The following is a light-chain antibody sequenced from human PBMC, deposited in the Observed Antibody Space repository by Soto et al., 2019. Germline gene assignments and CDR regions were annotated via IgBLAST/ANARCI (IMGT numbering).Light chain of an antibody. CDR3: CSSVGNGAAV. J-gene: IGLJ1*01. V-gene: IGLV2-23*02. CDR1: SGDVGSYDF. CDR2: EVS. Sequence: QSVLTQPASVSGSPGQSITISCTGTSGDVGSYDFVSWYQQHPGKAPKLLIYEVSQRPSGVSNRFSGSKSGNTASLTISGLQAEDEGDYYCCSSVGNGAAVFGTGTKLTVL.